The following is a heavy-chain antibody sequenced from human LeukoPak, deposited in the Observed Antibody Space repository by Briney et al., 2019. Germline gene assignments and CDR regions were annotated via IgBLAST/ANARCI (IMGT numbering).Heavy chain of an antibody. J-gene: IGHJ3*02. CDR2: FNPNSGGT. Sequence: ASVKVSCKASGYTFTGYYMHWVRQAPGQGLEWMGWFNPNSGGTNYAQKFQGRVTMTRDTSISTAYMELSRLRSDDTAVYYCARVKSYYYDTSDKDAFDIWGQGTMVTVSS. D-gene: IGHD3-22*01. V-gene: IGHV1-2*02. CDR1: GYTFTGYY. CDR3: ARVKSYYYDTSDKDAFDI.